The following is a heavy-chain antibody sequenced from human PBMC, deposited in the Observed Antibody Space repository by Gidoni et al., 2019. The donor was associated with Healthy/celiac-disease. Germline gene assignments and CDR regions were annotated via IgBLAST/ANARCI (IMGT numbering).Heavy chain of an antibody. V-gene: IGHV3-23*01. J-gene: IGHJ4*02. Sequence: EVQLLESGGGLVQPGGSLRLSCAASGFTFSSYAMSWVRQAPGKGLEWVSAISGSGGSTYYADSVKGRFTISRDNSKNTLYLQMNSLRAEDTAVYYCATLNCGGARPLLCYYFDYWGQGTLVTVSS. D-gene: IGHD2-21*01. CDR1: GFTFSSYA. CDR3: ATLNCGGARPLLCYYFDY. CDR2: ISGSGGST.